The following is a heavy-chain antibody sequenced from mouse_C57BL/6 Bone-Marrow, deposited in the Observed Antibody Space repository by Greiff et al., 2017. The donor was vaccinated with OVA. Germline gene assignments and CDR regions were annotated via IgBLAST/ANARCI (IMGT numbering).Heavy chain of an antibody. CDR3: AKLTVPDWYFDV. Sequence: VQLQQPGAELVKPGASVKVSCKASGYTFTSYWMHWVKQRPGQGLEWIGRIHPTDSDTNYNQKFKGKATLTVDKSSSTAFMELRSLTSEDTAVYFCAKLTVPDWYFDVWGTGTTVTVSS. J-gene: IGHJ1*03. V-gene: IGHV1-74*01. CDR1: GYTFTSYW. D-gene: IGHD4-1*01. CDR2: IHPTDSDT.